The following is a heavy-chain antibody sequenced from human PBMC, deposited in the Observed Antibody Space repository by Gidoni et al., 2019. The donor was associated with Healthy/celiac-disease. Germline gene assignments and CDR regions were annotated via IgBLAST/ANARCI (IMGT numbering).Heavy chain of an antibody. J-gene: IGHJ5*02. CDR2: IIPIFGTA. D-gene: IGHD6-13*01. Sequence: QVQLVQSGAEGQKPGSSVTVSCKGSGGTFSSYAISWVRQAPGQEREWMGGIIPIFGTANYAQKFQGRVTITADESTSTAYMELSSLRSEDTAVYYCAREGLMAAAGRGKRFDPWGQGTLVTVSS. CDR1: GGTFSSYA. CDR3: AREGLMAAAGRGKRFDP. V-gene: IGHV1-69*01.